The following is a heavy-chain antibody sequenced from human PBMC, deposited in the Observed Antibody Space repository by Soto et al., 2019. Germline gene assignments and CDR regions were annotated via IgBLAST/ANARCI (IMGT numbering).Heavy chain of an antibody. J-gene: IGHJ4*02. V-gene: IGHV4-34*01. CDR1: GGSFSGYY. CDR2: INHSGST. D-gene: IGHD6-13*01. Sequence: PSETLSLTCAVYGGSFSGYYWSWIRQPPGKGLEWIGEINHSGSTNYNPSLKSRVTISVDTSKNQFSLKLSSVTAADTAVYYCARGEGGYGMLVRADYWGQGTLVTVSS. CDR3: ARGEGGYGMLVRADY.